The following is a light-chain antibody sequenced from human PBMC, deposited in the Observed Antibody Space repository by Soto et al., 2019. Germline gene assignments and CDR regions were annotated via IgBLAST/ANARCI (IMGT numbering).Light chain of an antibody. CDR3: QQIYSAPLT. CDR1: QSITTY. CDR2: AAS. J-gene: IGKJ4*01. Sequence: DIQMTQSPSSLSASVGDRVTITCRASQSITTYLNWYRQKPGKAPKLLIYAASSLQSGVPSRFSGSGSETEFTRSISSLQPEDFATYFCQQIYSAPLTFGGGTKVELK. V-gene: IGKV1-39*01.